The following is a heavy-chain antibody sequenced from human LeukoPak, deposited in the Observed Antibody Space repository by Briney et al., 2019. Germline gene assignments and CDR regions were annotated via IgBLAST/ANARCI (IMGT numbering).Heavy chain of an antibody. CDR1: GGSFSGYY. J-gene: IGHJ4*02. V-gene: IGHV4-34*01. D-gene: IGHD5-24*01. CDR2: INHSGST. Sequence: PSETLSLTCAVYGGSFSGYYWSWIRQPPGKGLEWIGEINHSGSTNYNPSLKSRVTISVDTSKNQFSLKLSSVTAADTAVYYCAGGHRGYNRSYYFDYWGQGTLVTVSS. CDR3: AGGHRGYNRSYYFDY.